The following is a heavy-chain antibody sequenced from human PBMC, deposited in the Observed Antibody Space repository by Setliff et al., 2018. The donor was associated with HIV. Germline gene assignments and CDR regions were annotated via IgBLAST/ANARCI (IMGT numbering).Heavy chain of an antibody. V-gene: IGHV3-48*01. D-gene: IGHD1-26*01. CDR3: ARVSELLAYYMDV. J-gene: IGHJ6*03. Sequence: PGGSLRLSCAASGFTFSSYSMNWVRQAPGKGLEWVSYISSSSSTIYYADSVKGRFTISRDNAKNSLYLQMNSLRAEDTAVYYCARVSELLAYYMDVWGKGTTVTV. CDR1: GFTFSSYS. CDR2: ISSSSSTI.